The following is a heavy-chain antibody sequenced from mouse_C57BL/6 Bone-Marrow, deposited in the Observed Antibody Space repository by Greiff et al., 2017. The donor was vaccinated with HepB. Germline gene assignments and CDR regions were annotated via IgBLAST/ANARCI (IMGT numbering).Heavy chain of an antibody. CDR2: ISSGGSYT. Sequence: EVQGVESGGDLVKPGGSLKLSCAASGFTFSSYGMSWVRQTPDKRLEWVATISSGGSYTYYPDSVKGRFTISRDNAKNTLYLQMSSLKSEDTAMYYCARQEGDYWGQGTSVTVSS. V-gene: IGHV5-6*01. J-gene: IGHJ4*01. CDR1: GFTFSSYG. CDR3: ARQEGDY.